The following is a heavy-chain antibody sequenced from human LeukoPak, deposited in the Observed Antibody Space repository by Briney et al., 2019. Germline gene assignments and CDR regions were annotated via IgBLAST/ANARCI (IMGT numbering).Heavy chain of an antibody. Sequence: GGSLRLSCAASGFTFSSYGMHWVRQAPGKGLEWVAVISYDGSNKYYADSVKGRFTISRDNSKNTLYLQMNNLRAEDTAVYYCAKGLRITMVRSLDYWGQGTLVTVSS. V-gene: IGHV3-30*18. CDR1: GFTFSSYG. D-gene: IGHD3-10*01. CDR3: AKGLRITMVRSLDY. J-gene: IGHJ4*02. CDR2: ISYDGSNK.